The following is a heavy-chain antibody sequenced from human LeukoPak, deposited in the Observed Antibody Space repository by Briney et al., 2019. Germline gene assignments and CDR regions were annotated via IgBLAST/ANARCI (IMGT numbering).Heavy chain of an antibody. CDR3: ARSTSHEYYYYYMDV. CDR2: IYYSGST. V-gene: IGHV4-39*01. J-gene: IGHJ6*03. Sequence: SETLSLTXTVSGGSIRSSSYYWAWIRQPPGKGLEWIGSIYYSGSTYYNPSLKSRVTISVDTSKNQFSLKLSSVTAADTAVYYCARSTSHEYYYYYMDVWGKGTTVTVSS. CDR1: GGSIRSSSYY.